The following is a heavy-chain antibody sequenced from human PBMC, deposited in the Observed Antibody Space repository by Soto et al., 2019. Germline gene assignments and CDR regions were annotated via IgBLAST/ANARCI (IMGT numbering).Heavy chain of an antibody. J-gene: IGHJ5*02. CDR1: GGSMSSYY. CDR3: GRSYCRDGVSSNWFDP. Sequence: QVQLQESGPGLVKPSETLSLTCTVSGGSMSSYYWSWIRQPPGKGLEWIGYISYSGRTKYNSSLKSRVTISVDTSKNQFSLKLTSVTAADTAVYYCGRSYCRDGVSSNWFDPWGQGTLVTVPS. D-gene: IGHD2-15*01. V-gene: IGHV4-59*01. CDR2: ISYSGRT.